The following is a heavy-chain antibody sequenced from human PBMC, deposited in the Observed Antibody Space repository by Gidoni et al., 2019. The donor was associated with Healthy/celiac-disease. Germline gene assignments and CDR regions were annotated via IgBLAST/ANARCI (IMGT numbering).Heavy chain of an antibody. J-gene: IGHJ6*03. Sequence: EVQLVESGGGLVQPGGSLRLSCAASGFTFSSYWMHWVRQAPGKGLVWVSRINMAGSSTSYADSVKGRFTISRDNAKNTLYLQMNRLRAEDTAVYYCARDRYYYDSHGGYYYMDVWGKGTTVTVSS. CDR3: ARDRYYYDSHGGYYYMDV. CDR2: INMAGSST. V-gene: IGHV3-74*01. D-gene: IGHD3-22*01. CDR1: GFTFSSYW.